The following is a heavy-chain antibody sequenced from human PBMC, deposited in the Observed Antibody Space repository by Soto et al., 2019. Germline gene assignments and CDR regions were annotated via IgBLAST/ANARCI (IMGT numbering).Heavy chain of an antibody. CDR2: INPNSGDT. J-gene: IGHJ4*02. CDR1: GYTFTGYF. D-gene: IGHD3-22*01. CDR3: ARVRTYYDSSGSLDY. Sequence: QVQLVQSGAEVKKPGASVKVSCKASGYTFTGYFMHWVRQAPGQGLEWMGWINPNSGDTNYAQKFQGRVTMTRDMSISTAYMALRRLTSDDTAVYYCARVRTYYDSSGSLDYWCQGTLVTVSS. V-gene: IGHV1-2*02.